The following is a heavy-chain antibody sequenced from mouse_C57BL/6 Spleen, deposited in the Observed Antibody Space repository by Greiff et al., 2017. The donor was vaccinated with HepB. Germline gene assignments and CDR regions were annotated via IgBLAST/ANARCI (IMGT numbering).Heavy chain of an antibody. CDR3: ESLYYFDY. V-gene: IGHV5-17*01. CDR2: ISSGSSTI. CDR1: GFTFSDYG. J-gene: IGHJ2*01. Sequence: EVMLVESGGGLVKPGGSLKLSCAASGFTFSDYGMHWVRQAPEKGLEWVAYISSGSSTIYYADTVKVRFTISRDNAKNTLFLQMTILRSEDTAMYYCESLYYFDYWGQGTTLTVSS.